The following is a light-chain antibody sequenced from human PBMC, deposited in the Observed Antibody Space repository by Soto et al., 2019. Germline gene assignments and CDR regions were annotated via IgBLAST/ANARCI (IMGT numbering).Light chain of an antibody. CDR3: PQYDNSPWT. J-gene: IGKJ1*01. CDR2: DVS. Sequence: DIQMTQSPSTLSASVGDRVTITCRASQSIHTWSAWYQQKPGKAPKFLIYDVSSLESGVPSRFSGSGFGTEFTLSIISLQPDEFATYYCPQYDNSPWTFGQGTKVEI. CDR1: QSIHTW. V-gene: IGKV1-5*01.